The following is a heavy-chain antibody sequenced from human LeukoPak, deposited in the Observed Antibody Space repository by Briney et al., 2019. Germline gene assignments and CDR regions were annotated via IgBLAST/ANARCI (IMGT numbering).Heavy chain of an antibody. Sequence: GGSLRLSCAASGFNFSSYGMHWVRQAPGKGLEWVAVISYDGSNKYYADSVKGRFTISRDNSKNTLYLQMNSLRAEDTAVYYCAKDYYDSRLSGMDVWGQGTTVTVSS. V-gene: IGHV3-30*18. D-gene: IGHD3-22*01. CDR1: GFNFSSYG. J-gene: IGHJ6*02. CDR3: AKDYYDSRLSGMDV. CDR2: ISYDGSNK.